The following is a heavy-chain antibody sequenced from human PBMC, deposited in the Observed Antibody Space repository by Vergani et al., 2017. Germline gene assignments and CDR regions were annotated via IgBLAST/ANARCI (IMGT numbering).Heavy chain of an antibody. V-gene: IGHV4-38-2*01. CDR3: ARHISVVRPSSMTAFDY. CDR1: GYSISSGYY. J-gene: IGHJ4*02. CDR2: IYHSGNT. D-gene: IGHD2-21*01. Sequence: QVQLQESGPGLVKPSETLSLTCGVSGYSISSGYYWGWIRQPPGKGLEWIGNIYHSGNTYYNPSLKSRVTISVDTSKKQISLHLTSVTAADTAVYYCARHISVVRPSSMTAFDYWGQGTLVTVSS.